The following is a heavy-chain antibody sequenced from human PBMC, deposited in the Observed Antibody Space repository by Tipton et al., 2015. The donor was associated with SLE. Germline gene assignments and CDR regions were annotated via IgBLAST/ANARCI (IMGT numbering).Heavy chain of an antibody. V-gene: IGHV4-59*02. D-gene: IGHD6-19*01. CDR1: GFTVSSNY. J-gene: IGHJ4*02. CDR3: VGEVAGKGFSG. Sequence: LRLSCAASGFTVSSNYMSWVRQAPGKGLEWVSVIYSGGSTYYNPSLKSRVTISVDTSRNQFSLKLSSVTAADTAVYYCVGEVAGKGFSGWGQGTLVTVSS. CDR2: IYSGGST.